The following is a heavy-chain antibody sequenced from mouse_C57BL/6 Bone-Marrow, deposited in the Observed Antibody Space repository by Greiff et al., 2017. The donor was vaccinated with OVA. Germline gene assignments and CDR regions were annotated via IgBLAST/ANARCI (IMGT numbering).Heavy chain of an antibody. V-gene: IGHV14-4*01. CDR2: IDPENGDT. J-gene: IGHJ4*01. Sequence: EVQLQQSGAELVRPGASVKLSCTASGFNIKDDYMHWVKQRPEQGLEWIGWIDPENGDTEYASKFQGKATITADTSSNTAYLQLSSLTSEDTAVYYCTLDSSGSYYAMDYWGQGTSVTVSS. CDR1: GFNIKDDY. CDR3: TLDSSGSYYAMDY. D-gene: IGHD3-2*02.